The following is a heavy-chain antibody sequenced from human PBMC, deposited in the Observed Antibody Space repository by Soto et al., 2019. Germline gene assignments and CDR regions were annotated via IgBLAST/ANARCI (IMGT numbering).Heavy chain of an antibody. D-gene: IGHD2-15*01. CDR3: ARGYCSGGSCPVDDAFDI. J-gene: IGHJ3*02. CDR2: IIPILGIA. V-gene: IGHV1-69*02. CDR1: GGTFSSYT. Sequence: QVQLVQSGAEVKKPGSSVKVSCKASGGTFSSYTISWVRQAPGQGLEWMGRIIPILGIANYAQKFQGRVTITADKSTSTAYMELSSLRSEDTAVYSCARGYCSGGSCPVDDAFDIWGQGTMVTVSS.